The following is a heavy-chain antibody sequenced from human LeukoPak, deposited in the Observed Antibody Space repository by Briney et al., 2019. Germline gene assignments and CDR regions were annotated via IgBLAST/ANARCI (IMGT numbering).Heavy chain of an antibody. CDR3: ARAGYSYGKHYYYYMDV. D-gene: IGHD5-18*01. CDR1: GYTFTSYD. CDR2: MNPNSGNT. Sequence: ASVKVSCKASGYTFTSYDINWVRQATGQGLEWMGWMNPNSGNTGYAQKFQGRVTMTRNTSISTAYMELSSLRSEDTAVYYCARAGYSYGKHYYYYMDVWGKGTTVTVSS. V-gene: IGHV1-8*01. J-gene: IGHJ6*03.